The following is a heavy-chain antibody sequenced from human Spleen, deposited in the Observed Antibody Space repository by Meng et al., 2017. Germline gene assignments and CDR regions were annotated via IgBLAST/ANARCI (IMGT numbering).Heavy chain of an antibody. V-gene: IGHV3-7*01. J-gene: IGHJ4*02. CDR1: GFTFRSNW. D-gene: IGHD4-17*01. CDR2: IKQDGSEK. CDR3: ARPIAGDYGRIGYFDY. Sequence: GESLKISCAASGFTFRSNWMSWVRQAPGKGLDWVANIKQDGSEKYNVDSVNGRFTISRDNAKNSLYLQMNSLRAEDTAVYYCARPIAGDYGRIGYFDYWGQGTLVTVS.